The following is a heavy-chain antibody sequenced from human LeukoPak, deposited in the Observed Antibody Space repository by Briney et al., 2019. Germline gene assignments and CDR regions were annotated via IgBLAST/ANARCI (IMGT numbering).Heavy chain of an antibody. CDR2: ISSSGSTI. D-gene: IGHD2-15*01. Sequence: PGGSLRLSRAASGFTFSSYEMNWVRQAPGKGLEWVSYISSSGSTIYYADSVKGRFTISRDNAKNSLYLQMNSLRAEDTAVYYCASSDCSGGSCYYDYWGQGTLVTVSS. CDR3: ASSDCSGGSCYYDY. J-gene: IGHJ4*02. CDR1: GFTFSSYE. V-gene: IGHV3-48*03.